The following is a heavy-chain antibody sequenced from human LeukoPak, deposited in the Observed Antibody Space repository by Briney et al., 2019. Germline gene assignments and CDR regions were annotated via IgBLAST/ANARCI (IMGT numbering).Heavy chain of an antibody. CDR3: AREGIVVAEEYYYGMDV. V-gene: IGHV3-53*01. CDR2: IYRGVNT. Sequence: PGGSLRLSCAASGLIVSSNYLSWVRQAPGKGLEWVSIIYRGVNTYYADSVKGRFTISRDSSKNTLYLQMNSLRVEDTAVYYCAREGIVVAEEYYYGMDVWGQGTTVTVSS. CDR1: GLIVSSNY. J-gene: IGHJ6*02. D-gene: IGHD6-19*01.